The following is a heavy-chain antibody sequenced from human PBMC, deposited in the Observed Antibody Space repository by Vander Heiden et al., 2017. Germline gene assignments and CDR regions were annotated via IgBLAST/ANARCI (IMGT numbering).Heavy chain of an antibody. Sequence: EVQLLESGGGLVQPGGSLRLSCAASGFTFSSYAMSWVRQAPGKGLEWVSAISGSGGSTYYADSGKGRFTISRDNSKNTLYLQMNSLRAEDTAVYYCAKVGNYYDSSGIDYWGQGTLVTVSS. D-gene: IGHD3-22*01. CDR2: ISGSGGST. CDR1: GFTFSSYA. CDR3: AKVGNYYDSSGIDY. J-gene: IGHJ4*02. V-gene: IGHV3-23*01.